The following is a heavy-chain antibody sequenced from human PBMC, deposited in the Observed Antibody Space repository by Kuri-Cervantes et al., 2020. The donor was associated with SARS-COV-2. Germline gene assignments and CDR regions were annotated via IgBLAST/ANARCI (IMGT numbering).Heavy chain of an antibody. Sequence: SVKVSCKASGGTFSSYAISWVRQAPGQGLEWMGRTIPILGIAKYAQKFQGRVTITADKSTSTAYMELSSLRSEDTAVYYCARDEGDIIVVPAAIANPNWFDPWGQGTLVTVSS. V-gene: IGHV1-69*04. D-gene: IGHD2-2*02. CDR1: GGTFSSYA. CDR2: TIPILGIA. CDR3: ARDEGDIIVVPAAIANPNWFDP. J-gene: IGHJ5*02.